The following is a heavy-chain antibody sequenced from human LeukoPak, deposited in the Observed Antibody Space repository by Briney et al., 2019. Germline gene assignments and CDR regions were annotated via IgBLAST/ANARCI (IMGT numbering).Heavy chain of an antibody. CDR1: GFTFSIYS. D-gene: IGHD3-3*01. Sequence: GGSLRLSCAASGFTFSIYSMNWVRQAPGKGLEWVSYITRSSTTIYYADSVKGRFTISRDNAKNSLYLQMNSLRVEDTAVYYCAKEFRSTGGYGMDVWGQGTTVTVSS. CDR3: AKEFRSTGGYGMDV. CDR2: ITRSSTTI. V-gene: IGHV3-48*01. J-gene: IGHJ6*02.